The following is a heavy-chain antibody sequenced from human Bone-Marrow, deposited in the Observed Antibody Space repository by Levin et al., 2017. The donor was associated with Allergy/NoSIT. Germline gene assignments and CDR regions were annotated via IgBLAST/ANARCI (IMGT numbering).Heavy chain of an antibody. Sequence: VASVKVSCKTSGYTFTSYHVYWVRQAPGQGLEYMGYINPNSGNTGYAQKFQGRVTMTRNSSITTAYMKLSGLRFEDTAIYYCARGDCYSGSCYGPDWLDPWGQGTQVTVSS. V-gene: IGHV1-8*01. CDR3: ARGDCYSGSCYGPDWLDP. CDR1: GYTFTSYH. J-gene: IGHJ5*02. CDR2: INPNSGNT. D-gene: IGHD2-15*01.